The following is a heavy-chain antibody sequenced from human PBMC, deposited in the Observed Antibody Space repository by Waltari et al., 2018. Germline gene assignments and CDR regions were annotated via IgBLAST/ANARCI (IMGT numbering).Heavy chain of an antibody. V-gene: IGHV1-18*01. J-gene: IGHJ4*02. CDR2: ISPHIVNP. Sequence: QVQLVQSGAELKKPGASVKVSCEASGYIFTTYSVTWVRQAPGQGLEWMGWISPHIVNPRYAEKFPGRVTMTAYTSTSTVYMELTSLIYDDTASYYCARDRTPLDYWGQGTLVTVSS. CDR3: ARDRTPLDY. CDR1: GYIFTTYS.